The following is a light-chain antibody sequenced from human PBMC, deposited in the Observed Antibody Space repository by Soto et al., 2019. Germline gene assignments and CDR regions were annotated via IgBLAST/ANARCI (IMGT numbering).Light chain of an antibody. CDR3: QQSYSIPQT. CDR2: AAS. Sequence: DIQMTQSPSSLSASVGDRVTITCRASQSIRSYLNWYQQKPGKAPKLLIYAASSSQSGVPSRFSGSSAGKDFTLTISSPQPEDFATYYCQQSYSIPQTFGQGTKLEIK. J-gene: IGKJ2*01. CDR1: QSIRSY. V-gene: IGKV1-39*01.